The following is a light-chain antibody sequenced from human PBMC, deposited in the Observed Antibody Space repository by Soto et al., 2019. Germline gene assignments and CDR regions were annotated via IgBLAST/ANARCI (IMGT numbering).Light chain of an antibody. CDR1: QDINTY. CDR3: HQYNSWPRGT. V-gene: IGKV3D-11*01. J-gene: IGKJ3*01. CDR2: DAS. Sequence: EIVLTQSPATLSLSPGERATLSCRASQDINTYLAWYQQKPGQAPRLLIYDASNRAKGIPARFSGSGPGTDFTLTISSLEPEDFAVYYCHQYNSWPRGTFGPGTKVEIK.